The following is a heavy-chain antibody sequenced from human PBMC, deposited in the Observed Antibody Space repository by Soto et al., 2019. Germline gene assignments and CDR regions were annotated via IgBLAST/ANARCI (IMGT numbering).Heavy chain of an antibody. D-gene: IGHD3-9*01. J-gene: IGHJ6*02. Sequence: GGSLRLSCAASGFTFSSYAMHWVRQAPGKGLEWVAVISYDGSNKYYADSVKGRFTISRDNSKNTLYLQMNSLRAEDTAVYYCARDRVLRYFDWLLSAPGMDVWGQGTTVTVSS. CDR3: ARDRVLRYFDWLLSAPGMDV. CDR1: GFTFSSYA. CDR2: ISYDGSNK. V-gene: IGHV3-30-3*01.